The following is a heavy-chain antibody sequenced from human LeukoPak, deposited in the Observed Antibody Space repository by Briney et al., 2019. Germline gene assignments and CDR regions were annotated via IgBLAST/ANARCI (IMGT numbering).Heavy chain of an antibody. CDR2: IYSGGRT. J-gene: IGHJ4*02. Sequence: PGGSLRLSCAASGFTVSSNYMSWVRQAPGKGLEWVSVIYSGGRTYYADSVKGRFTISRENSKNKLYLQMNSLRAEDTAVYYCARETPSWSGSYYNGLGYWGQGTLVTVSS. V-gene: IGHV3-53*01. CDR1: GFTVSSNY. CDR3: ARETPSWSGSYYNGLGY. D-gene: IGHD3-10*01.